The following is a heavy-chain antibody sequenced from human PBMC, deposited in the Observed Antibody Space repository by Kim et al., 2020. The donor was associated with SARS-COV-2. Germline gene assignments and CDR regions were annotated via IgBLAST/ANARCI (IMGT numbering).Heavy chain of an antibody. Sequence: GGSLRLSCAASGFTFSDYYMSWIRQAPGKGLEWVSYISSSGSTIYYADSVKGRFTISRDNAKNSLYLQMNSLRAEDTAVYYCARDISWIVVVTATRLDYWGQGTLVTVSS. CDR3: ARDISWIVVVTATRLDY. D-gene: IGHD2-21*02. J-gene: IGHJ4*02. CDR2: ISSSGSTI. CDR1: GFTFSDYY. V-gene: IGHV3-11*01.